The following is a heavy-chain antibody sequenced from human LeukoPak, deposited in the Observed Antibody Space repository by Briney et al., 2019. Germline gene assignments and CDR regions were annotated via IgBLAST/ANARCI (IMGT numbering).Heavy chain of an antibody. CDR1: GFTFSSYG. V-gene: IGHV3-30*18. CDR2: ISYDAGKK. Sequence: GGSLRLSCAASGFTFSSYGMHWVRQAPGKGLEWVAVISYDAGKKYYADSVKGRFTISRDNPKNTLYLQVNSLRAEDTAVYYCAKDPTKAGVLYYFDYWGQGTLVTVSS. J-gene: IGHJ4*02. CDR3: AKDPTKAGVLYYFDY. D-gene: IGHD6-13*01.